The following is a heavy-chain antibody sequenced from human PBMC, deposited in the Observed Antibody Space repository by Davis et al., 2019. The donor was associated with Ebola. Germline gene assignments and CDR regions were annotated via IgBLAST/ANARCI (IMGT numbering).Heavy chain of an antibody. J-gene: IGHJ5*02. CDR3: ARQPKQGYCISTSCPNWFDP. CDR1: GYSFTSYW. D-gene: IGHD2-2*01. V-gene: IGHV5-51*01. Sequence: PGGSLRLSCKGSGYSFTSYWIGWVRQMPGKGLEWMGIIYPGDSDTRYSPSFQGHVTISADKSISTAYLQWSSLKASDTAMYYCARQPKQGYCISTSCPNWFDPWGQGTLVTVSS. CDR2: IYPGDSDT.